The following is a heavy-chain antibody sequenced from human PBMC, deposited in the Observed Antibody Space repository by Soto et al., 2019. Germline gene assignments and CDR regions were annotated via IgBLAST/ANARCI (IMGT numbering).Heavy chain of an antibody. V-gene: IGHV4-59*08. J-gene: IGHJ5*01. CDR1: GVSVTSHY. CDR2: IYFRGSA. D-gene: IGHD2-21*02. Sequence: SETLSLTCGVSGVSVTSHYWSWIRQSPGKGLEWIGSIYFRGSANYTPSFESRVTISVDTSKNQFSLKLNSVTAADSAMYFCARVTFTPNWFDSWGQGILVTVSS. CDR3: ARVTFTPNWFDS.